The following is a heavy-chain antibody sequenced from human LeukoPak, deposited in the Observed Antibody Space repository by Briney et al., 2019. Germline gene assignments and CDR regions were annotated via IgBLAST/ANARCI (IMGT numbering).Heavy chain of an antibody. J-gene: IGHJ4*02. CDR1: GYPFDNFG. V-gene: IGHV1-18*01. CDR3: ARDRLGGDLTGESLY. CDR2: ISAYNGNT. Sequence: ASVKVSCKASGYPFDNFGLTWVRQAPGLGLEWLGWISAYNGNTHYAQKFRGRLTMTTDTSTTTAYLELRSLKSDDTAVYYCARDRLGGDLTGESLYWGQGTLVTVSS. D-gene: IGHD4-17*01.